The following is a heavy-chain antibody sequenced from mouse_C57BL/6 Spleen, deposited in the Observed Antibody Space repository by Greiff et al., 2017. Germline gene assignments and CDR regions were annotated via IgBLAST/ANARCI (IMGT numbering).Heavy chain of an antibody. CDR1: GYTFTDYY. J-gene: IGHJ4*01. CDR3: ARGEVTYAMDY. Sequence: EVQLQQSGPELVKPGASVKISCKASGYTFTDYYMNWVKQSHGKSLEWIGDINPNNGGTSYNQKFKGKATLTVDKSSSTAYMQLSSLTSEDSAVYFCARGEVTYAMDYWGQGTSVTVSS. V-gene: IGHV1-26*01. CDR2: INPNNGGT. D-gene: IGHD2-2*01.